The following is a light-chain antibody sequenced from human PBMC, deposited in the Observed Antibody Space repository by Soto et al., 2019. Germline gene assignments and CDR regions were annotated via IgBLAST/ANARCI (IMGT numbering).Light chain of an antibody. J-gene: IGKJ1*01. CDR2: VIS. Sequence: EIVLTQSPGTLSLSQGEGATLSCRTSQSVNSGFLAWYQKKPGQAPRLLLDVISSRAIGIPDRFSGSGSGTDFTLTINRLQPDDFAVYYGQHYGDSGWTFGQGTKVEI. CDR1: QSVNSGF. V-gene: IGKV3-20*01. CDR3: QHYGDSGWT.